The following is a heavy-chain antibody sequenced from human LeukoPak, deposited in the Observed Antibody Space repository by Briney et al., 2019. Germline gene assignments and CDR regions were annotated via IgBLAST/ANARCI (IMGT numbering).Heavy chain of an antibody. J-gene: IGHJ4*02. CDR3: AGEIRYQRDY. CDR1: GFTFSSYW. Sequence: GGSLGLSCAASGFTFSSYWMHWVRQAPGKGLVWVSRINSDGSSTTYADSVKGRFTISRDNAKNTLYLQMNSLRAEDTAVYYCAGEIRYQRDYWGQGTLVTVSS. V-gene: IGHV3-74*01. CDR2: INSDGSST. D-gene: IGHD2-2*01.